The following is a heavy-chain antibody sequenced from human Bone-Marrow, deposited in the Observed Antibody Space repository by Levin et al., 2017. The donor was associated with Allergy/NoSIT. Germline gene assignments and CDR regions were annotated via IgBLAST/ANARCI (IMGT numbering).Heavy chain of an antibody. Sequence: GESLKISCAASGFTFSSYAMSWVRQAPGKGLEWVSAISGSGGSTYYADSVKGRFTISRDNSKNTLYLQMNSLRAEDTAVYYCAKAPGTTGMGWFDPWGQGTLVTVSS. CDR2: ISGSGGST. CDR3: AKAPGTTGMGWFDP. J-gene: IGHJ5*02. V-gene: IGHV3-23*01. CDR1: GFTFSSYA. D-gene: IGHD1-1*01.